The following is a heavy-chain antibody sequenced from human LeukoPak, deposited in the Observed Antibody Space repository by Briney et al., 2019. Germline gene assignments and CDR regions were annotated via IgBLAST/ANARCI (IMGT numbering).Heavy chain of an antibody. J-gene: IGHJ5*02. D-gene: IGHD3-16*02. CDR1: GFTFSSYE. CDR3: ARVVANWFDP. V-gene: IGHV3-48*03. CDR2: ISSSGSTI. Sequence: PGGSLRLSCAASGFTFSSYEMNWVRQAPGKGLEWVSYISSSGSTIYYADSVKGRLTISRDNAKNSLYLQMNSLRAEDTAVYYCARVVANWFDPWGQGTLVTVSS.